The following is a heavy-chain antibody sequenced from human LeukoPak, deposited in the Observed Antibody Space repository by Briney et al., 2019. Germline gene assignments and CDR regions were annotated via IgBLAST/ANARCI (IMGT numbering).Heavy chain of an antibody. CDR3: AKGTMIVVLLRHFFDH. V-gene: IGHV3-23*01. J-gene: IGHJ4*02. CDR1: GFTFHSYA. Sequence: PGGSLRLYCAASGFTFHSYAMRWVAQAQGKGLEWGSTFSGSGGSTYYADSVKGRFTISRDNSTTTLYLQMSRLSAEATDVYSCAKGTMIVVLLRHFFDHGARETLVTVSS. D-gene: IGHD3-22*01. CDR2: FSGSGGST.